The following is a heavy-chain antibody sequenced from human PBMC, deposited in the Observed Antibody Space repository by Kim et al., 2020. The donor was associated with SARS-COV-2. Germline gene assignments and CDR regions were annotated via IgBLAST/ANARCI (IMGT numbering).Heavy chain of an antibody. CDR1: GGTFSSYA. V-gene: IGHV1-69*13. J-gene: IGHJ5*02. CDR2: IIPIFGTA. Sequence: SVKVSCKASGGTFSSYAISWVRQAPGQGLEWMGGIIPIFGTANYAQKFQGRVTITADESTSTAYMELSSLRSEDTAVYYCASEQDGSGSLISGPWFDPWGQGTLVTVSS. CDR3: ASEQDGSGSLISGPWFDP. D-gene: IGHD3-10*01.